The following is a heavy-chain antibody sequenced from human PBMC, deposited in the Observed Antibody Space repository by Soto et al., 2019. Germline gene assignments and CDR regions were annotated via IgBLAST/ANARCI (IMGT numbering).Heavy chain of an antibody. J-gene: IGHJ4*02. CDR1: GFTFSSYA. CDR3: ARGGGIAVADTHLDY. CDR2: IGGSGAGT. Sequence: GGSLRLSCAASGFTFSSYAMSWVRQAPGKGLEWVSGIGGSGAGTNYADSVKGRFTISRDNSKNTLYLQMSSLRAEDTAVYYCARGGGIAVADTHLDYWGQGTLVTVSS. V-gene: IGHV3-23*01. D-gene: IGHD6-19*01.